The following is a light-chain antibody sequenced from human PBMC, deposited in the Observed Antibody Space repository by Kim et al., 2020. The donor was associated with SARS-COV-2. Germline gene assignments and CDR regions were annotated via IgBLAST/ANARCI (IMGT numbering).Light chain of an antibody. CDR2: DVK. CDR3: SSYAGSNTVV. J-gene: IGLJ2*01. CDR1: SNDVGVYNY. V-gene: IGLV2-8*01. Sequence: QSTLTQPPAASGSLGQSVTLPCTGTSNDVGVYNYVSWYQQHPGKAPKLMVYDVKRRPSGVPDRFSGSKSGNTASLTVSGLQAEDEADYYCSSYAGSNTVVFGGGTQLTVL.